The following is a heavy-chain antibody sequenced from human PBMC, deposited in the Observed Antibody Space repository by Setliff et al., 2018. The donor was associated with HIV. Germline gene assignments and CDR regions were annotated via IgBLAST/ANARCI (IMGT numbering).Heavy chain of an antibody. CDR3: AREGLWFGDRGYYMDV. CDR2: IGTYNGDT. CDR1: GYTFTSSG. D-gene: IGHD3-10*01. V-gene: IGHV1-18*01. Sequence: ASVKVSCKASGYTFTSSGITWVRQAPGQGLEWMGWIGTYNGDTNYAQKFQGRVTMTTDTSTSTAYMDLRSLISDDTAVYYCAREGLWFGDRGYYMDVWGTGTAVTVS. J-gene: IGHJ6*03.